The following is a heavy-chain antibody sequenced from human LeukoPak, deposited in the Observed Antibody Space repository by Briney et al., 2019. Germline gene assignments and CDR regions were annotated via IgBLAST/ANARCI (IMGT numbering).Heavy chain of an antibody. CDR2: IYYSGST. CDR1: GGSISSYY. V-gene: IGHV4-59*08. CDR3: ARPSLRGGSDAFDI. Sequence: SETLSLTCTVSGGSISSYYWSWIRQPPGKGLEWIGYIYYSGSTNYNPSLKSRVTISVDTSKNQFSLKLSSVTAADTAVYYCARPSLRGGSDAFDIWGQGTMVTVSS. D-gene: IGHD4-17*01. J-gene: IGHJ3*02.